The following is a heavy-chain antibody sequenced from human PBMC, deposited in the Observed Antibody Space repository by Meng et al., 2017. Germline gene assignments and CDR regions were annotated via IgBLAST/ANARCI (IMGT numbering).Heavy chain of an antibody. J-gene: IGHJ4*02. Sequence: KVSCKGSGYSFTSYWIGWVRQMPGKGLEGMGIIYPGDSDTRYSPSFQGQVTISADKSISTAYLQWSSLKASDTAMYYCARHSGYSGSYSDYWGQGTLVTVSS. CDR1: GYSFTSYW. D-gene: IGHD1-26*01. V-gene: IGHV5-51*01. CDR3: ARHSGYSGSYSDY. CDR2: IYPGDSDT.